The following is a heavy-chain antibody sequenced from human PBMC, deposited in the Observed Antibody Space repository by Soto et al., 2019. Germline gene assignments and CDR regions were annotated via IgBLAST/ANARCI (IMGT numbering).Heavy chain of an antibody. J-gene: IGHJ4*02. D-gene: IGHD4-17*01. CDR3: IGTNYGDYGAY. CDR2: IKSKTDGGTT. V-gene: IGHV3-15*01. CDR1: GFTFSDAR. Sequence: EVQLVESGGGLVKPGESLRLSCAASGFTFSDARMTWVRQAPGKGLEWVGRIKSKTDGGTTDYAVPVKGRFTISRDDSKNTLYLQMNSLKTEDTAVYYCIGTNYGDYGAYWGQGTLVTVSS.